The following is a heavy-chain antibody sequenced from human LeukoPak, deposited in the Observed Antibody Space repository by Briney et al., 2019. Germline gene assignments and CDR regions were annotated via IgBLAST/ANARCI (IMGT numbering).Heavy chain of an antibody. V-gene: IGHV1-69*05. CDR2: MIPIFGTA. J-gene: IGHJ4*02. CDR1: GGTFSSYA. D-gene: IGHD3-22*01. Sequence: SVKVSCKASGGTFSSYAISWVRQAPGQGLGWMGRMIPIFGTANYAQKFQGRVTITTDESTITAYMELSSLRSEDTAVYYCASHPYYDSSGTNAGYWGQGTLVTVSS. CDR3: ASHPYYDSSGTNAGY.